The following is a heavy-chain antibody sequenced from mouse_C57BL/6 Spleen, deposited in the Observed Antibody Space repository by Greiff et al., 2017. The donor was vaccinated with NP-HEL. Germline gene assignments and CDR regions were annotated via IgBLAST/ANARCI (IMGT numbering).Heavy chain of an antibody. CDR1: GFTFSSYA. J-gene: IGHJ2*01. Sequence: DVKLVESGGGLVKPGGSLKLSCAASGFTFSSYAMSWVRQTPEKRLEWVATISDGGSYTYYPDNVKGRFTISRDNAKNNLYLQMSHLKSEDTAMYYCARDYYGSSIYFDYWGQGTTRTVSS. CDR3: ARDYYGSSIYFDY. D-gene: IGHD1-1*01. CDR2: ISDGGSYT. V-gene: IGHV5-4*01.